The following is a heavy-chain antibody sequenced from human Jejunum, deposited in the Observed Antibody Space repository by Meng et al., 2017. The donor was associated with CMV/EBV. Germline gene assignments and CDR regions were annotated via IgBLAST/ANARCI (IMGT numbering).Heavy chain of an antibody. V-gene: IGHV3-23*01. D-gene: IGHD2-21*02. CDR2: ISGSGGST. CDR1: GFTFSTHA. Sequence: EVQLLESGGGLVQPGGSLCLTCATLGFTFSTHAMSWVRQAPGKGLEWVSTISGSGGSTHYADSVKGRFTISRDNSKNTLYLQMNSLRAEDTAVYYCAKDGLPYCGGDCYHYFDYWGQGTLVTVAS. J-gene: IGHJ4*02. CDR3: AKDGLPYCGGDCYHYFDY.